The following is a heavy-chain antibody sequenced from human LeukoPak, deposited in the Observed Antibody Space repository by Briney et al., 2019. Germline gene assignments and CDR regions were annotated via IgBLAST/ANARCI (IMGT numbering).Heavy chain of an antibody. CDR1: GGSISSSSYY. V-gene: IGHV4-61*05. CDR2: IYYSGST. Sequence: SETLSLTCTVSGGSISSSSYYWSWIRQPPGKGLEWIGYIYYSGSTNYNPSLKSRVTISVDTSKNQFSLKLSSVTAADTAVYYCARQRGSSTSCLWQLEGCNWFDPWGQGTLVTVSS. J-gene: IGHJ5*02. CDR3: ARQRGSSTSCLWQLEGCNWFDP. D-gene: IGHD2-2*01.